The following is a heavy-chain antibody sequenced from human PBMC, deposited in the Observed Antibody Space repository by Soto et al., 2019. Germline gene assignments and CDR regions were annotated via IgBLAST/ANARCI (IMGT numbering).Heavy chain of an antibody. J-gene: IGHJ4*02. CDR2: ISGSGAYT. CDR3: VKIVNTVATLHYSDY. CDR1: GFTFKSYA. Sequence: EVQLLESGGGLVQPGGSLRLSCSASGFTFKSYAISWVRQAPGKGLEWVSGISGSGAYTYYADSVKGRFTISRDNSKNTVYLQMSSLRADDTAIYYCVKIVNTVATLHYSDYWGQGTLVTVSS. D-gene: IGHD4-17*01. V-gene: IGHV3-23*01.